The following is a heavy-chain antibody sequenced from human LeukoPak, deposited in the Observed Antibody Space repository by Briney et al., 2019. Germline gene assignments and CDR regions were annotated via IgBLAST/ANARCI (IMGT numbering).Heavy chain of an antibody. CDR1: GGSISSGDYY. Sequence: PSETLSLTCTVSGGSISSGDYYWSWIRQTPGKGLEWIGYIYYSGSTYYNPSLESRVIISVDTSKNQFSLKLRSVTAADTAIYYCANFDVTRGSSDFWGQGTLVTVSS. V-gene: IGHV4-30-4*01. CDR2: IYYSGST. J-gene: IGHJ4*02. D-gene: IGHD2-21*02. CDR3: ANFDVTRGSSDF.